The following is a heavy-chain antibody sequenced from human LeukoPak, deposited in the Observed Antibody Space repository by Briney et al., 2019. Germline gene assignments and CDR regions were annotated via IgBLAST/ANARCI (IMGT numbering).Heavy chain of an antibody. CDR1: GFTLSDYY. V-gene: IGHV3-11*01. J-gene: IGHJ3*02. D-gene: IGHD3-10*01. Sequence: GGSLRLSCVASGFTLSDYYMSWIRQAPGKGLEWVSYISNNDNTIYYADSVKGRFTISRDNAKNLLYLQMNSLRAEDTAVYYCARXRGXGSMIRAFDISGHGTMVTVSS. CDR2: ISNNDNTI. CDR3: ARXRGXGSMIRAFDI.